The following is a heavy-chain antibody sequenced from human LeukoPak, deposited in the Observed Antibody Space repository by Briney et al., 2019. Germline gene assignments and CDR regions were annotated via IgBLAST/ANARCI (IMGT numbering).Heavy chain of an antibody. D-gene: IGHD3-3*01. CDR1: GGSISGTPYY. CDR3: ARASTIFGHFAY. V-gene: IGHV4-39*07. CDR2: IYYSGST. Sequence: PSETLSLTCATSGGSISGTPYYWGWIRQPPGKGLEWIGSIYYSGSTYYNPSLKSRLTISVDTSKNQFSLKLSSVTAADTAVYYCARASTIFGHFAYWGRGTLVTVSS. J-gene: IGHJ4*02.